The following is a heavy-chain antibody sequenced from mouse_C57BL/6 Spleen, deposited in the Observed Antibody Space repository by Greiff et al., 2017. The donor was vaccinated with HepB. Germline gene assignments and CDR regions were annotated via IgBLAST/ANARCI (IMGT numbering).Heavy chain of an antibody. CDR1: GYTFTSYW. CDR2: IYPGSGST. CDR3: ARRTYSNYRSSAMDY. D-gene: IGHD2-5*01. Sequence: VQLQQPGAELVQPGASVKMSCKASGYTFTSYWITWVKQRPGQGLEWIGDIYPGSGSTNYNEKFKSKATLTVDTSSSTAYMQLSSLTSEDSAVYYCARRTYSNYRSSAMDYWGQGTSVTVSS. J-gene: IGHJ4*01. V-gene: IGHV1-55*01.